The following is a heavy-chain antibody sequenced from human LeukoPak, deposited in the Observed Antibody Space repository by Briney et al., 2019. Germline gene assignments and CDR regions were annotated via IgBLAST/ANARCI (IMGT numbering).Heavy chain of an antibody. Sequence: PGGSLRLSCAASGFTFSSYSMNWVRQAPGKGLEWVSSISSSSSYTYYADSVKGRFTISRDNAKNSLYLQMNSLRAEDTAVYYCARGLPGERGYYYGMDVWGQGTTVTVSS. J-gene: IGHJ6*02. D-gene: IGHD2-21*01. CDR1: GFTFSSYS. V-gene: IGHV3-21*01. CDR2: ISSSSSYT. CDR3: ARGLPGERGYYYGMDV.